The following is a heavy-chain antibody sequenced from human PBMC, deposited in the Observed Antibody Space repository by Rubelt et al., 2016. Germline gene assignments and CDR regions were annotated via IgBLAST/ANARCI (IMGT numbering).Heavy chain of an antibody. V-gene: IGHV3-48*01. D-gene: IGHD3-16*01. J-gene: IGHJ6*04. CDR1: GFSLSGYS. CDR3: ARVQYGGDGMDV. CDR2: ISGDSGTI. Sequence: PGGSLKLSCAASGFSLSGYSMDWVRQVPGKGLEWISYISGDSGTIYYADSVRGRFTISRENSKNTVDLQMNSLKVEDTAKYYCARVQYGGDGMDVWGKGTTVTVSS.